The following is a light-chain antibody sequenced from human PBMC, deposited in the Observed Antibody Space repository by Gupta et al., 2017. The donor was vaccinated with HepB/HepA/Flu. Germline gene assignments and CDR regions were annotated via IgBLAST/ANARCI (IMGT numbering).Light chain of an antibody. J-gene: IGLJ2*01. CDR3: TSSTNDRNWY. V-gene: IGLV2-14*01. CDR1: ISDIGSNKF. Sequence: QSALTQPASVSGSPGQSISISCTGTISDIGSNKFVAWYQQHPGRVPKLIIYDVTNRPSGVSNRFSGSKFGNTASLTISGLQPEDEAHYYCTSSTNDRNWYFGGGTKVTVL. CDR2: DVT.